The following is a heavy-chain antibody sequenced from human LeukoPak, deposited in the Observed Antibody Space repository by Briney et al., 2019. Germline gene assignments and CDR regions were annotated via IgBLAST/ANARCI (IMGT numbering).Heavy chain of an antibody. Sequence: GGSLRLSCAASGFIFNSYAMNWVRQAPGKGLEWVSYISSGSATIYYADSVKGRFTISRDSAKNSLYLQLNSLRDEDTAVYYCAKSAYYFDYWGQGTLFTPSS. J-gene: IGHJ4*02. CDR3: AKSAYYFDY. V-gene: IGHV3-48*02. CDR1: GFIFNSYA. CDR2: ISSGSATI.